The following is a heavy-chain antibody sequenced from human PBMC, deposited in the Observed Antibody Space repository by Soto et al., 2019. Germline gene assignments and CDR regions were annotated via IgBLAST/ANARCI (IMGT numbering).Heavy chain of an antibody. D-gene: IGHD2-15*01. CDR2: IGTYSGRS. J-gene: IGHJ4*02. V-gene: IGHV1-18*01. Sequence: QIQLVQSGAEVQRPGASVKFSCKDSGYICTDFSISWVRQAPGQGLEWIGWIGTYSGRSDSAQKVRGRLTMTTDTSTTTAYMDLRSLRFDDTAVYYCARRHGDPSSAAGFDYWGQGTLVSVSS. CDR3: ARRHGDPSSAAGFDY. CDR1: GYICTDFS.